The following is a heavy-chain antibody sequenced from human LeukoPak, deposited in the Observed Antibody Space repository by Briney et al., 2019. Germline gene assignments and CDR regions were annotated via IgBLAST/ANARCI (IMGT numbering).Heavy chain of an antibody. CDR1: GYSISSGYY. V-gene: IGHV4-38-2*02. D-gene: IGHD6-13*01. J-gene: IGHJ5*02. CDR3: ARDRYSFNWFDP. CDR2: IYHSGST. Sequence: SETLSLTCTVSGYSISSGYYWGWIRQPPGKGLEWIGSIYHSGSTYYNPSLKSRVTISVDTSKNQFSLKLSSVTAADTAVYYCARDRYSFNWFDPWGQGTLVTVSS.